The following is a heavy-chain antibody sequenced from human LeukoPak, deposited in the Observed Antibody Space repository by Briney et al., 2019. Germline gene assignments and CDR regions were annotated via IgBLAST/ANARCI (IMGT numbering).Heavy chain of an antibody. Sequence: GGSLRLSCAASGFTFSSYSMNWVRQAPGKGLEWVSSISSSSSYIYYADSVKGRFTISRDNAQNSLYLQMNSLRAEDTAVYYCARVPRVFYRSGWGYFDYWGQGTLVTVSS. V-gene: IGHV3-21*01. CDR1: GFTFSSYS. J-gene: IGHJ4*02. CDR2: ISSSSSYI. CDR3: ARVPRVFYRSGWGYFDY. D-gene: IGHD6-19*01.